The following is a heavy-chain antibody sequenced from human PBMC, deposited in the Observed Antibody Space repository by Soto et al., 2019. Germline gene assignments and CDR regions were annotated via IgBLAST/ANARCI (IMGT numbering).Heavy chain of an antibody. CDR2: INPQCGCT. Sequence: GAPVKVSFKASGYSFTDYHIHLVRQAPGQRLYWLGRINPQCGCTSPAQKFQGWVTMTTDTSISTASMEMTRLTSDDTATYYCARGDSTDCSNGVCSFFYNHDMDVWGQGATVTV. V-gene: IGHV1-2*04. CDR1: GYSFTDYH. CDR3: ARGDSTDCSNGVCSFFYNHDMDV. J-gene: IGHJ6*02. D-gene: IGHD2-8*01.